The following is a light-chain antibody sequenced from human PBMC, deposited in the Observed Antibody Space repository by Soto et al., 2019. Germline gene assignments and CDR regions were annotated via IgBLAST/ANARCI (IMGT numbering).Light chain of an antibody. Sequence: QPVLTQPPSVSGAPGQRVTISCTGSSSNIGADYEVHWYQQLPGTAPRLLISGNNNRPSGVPDRFSGSKSGTSASLAITGLQAEDEADYYCQSYDNSLVIFGGGTKLTVL. V-gene: IGLV1-40*01. CDR1: SSNIGADYE. CDR2: GNN. CDR3: QSYDNSLVI. J-gene: IGLJ2*01.